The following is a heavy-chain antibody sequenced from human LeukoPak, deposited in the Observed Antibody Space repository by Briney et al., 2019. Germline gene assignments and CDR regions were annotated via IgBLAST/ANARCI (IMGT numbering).Heavy chain of an antibody. CDR2: IRSKANSYAT. D-gene: IGHD3-22*01. V-gene: IGHV3-73*01. CDR1: GFTFSGSA. J-gene: IGHJ4*02. CDR3: TRPSYDSSVSGVVY. Sequence: GGSLTLSCAPSGFTFSGSAIHWVRQASGKGLEWVGRIRSKANSYATTDAASVKGRFTISRDDSKNTAYLQMNSLKTEDTAVYYCTRPSYDSSVSGVVYWGQGTLVTVSS.